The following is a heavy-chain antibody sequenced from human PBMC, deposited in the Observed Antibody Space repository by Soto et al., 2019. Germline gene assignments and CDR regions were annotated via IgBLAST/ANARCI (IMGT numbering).Heavy chain of an antibody. CDR2: IYYSGST. V-gene: IGHV4-39*01. Sequence: TLSLTCTVSGGSISSSSYYWGWIRQPPGKGLEWIGSIYYSGSTYYNPSLKSRVTISVDTSKNQFSLKLSSVTAADTAVYYCARSYDSSGYYSTFDYWGQGTLVTVSS. J-gene: IGHJ4*02. D-gene: IGHD3-22*01. CDR3: ARSYDSSGYYSTFDY. CDR1: GGSISSSSYY.